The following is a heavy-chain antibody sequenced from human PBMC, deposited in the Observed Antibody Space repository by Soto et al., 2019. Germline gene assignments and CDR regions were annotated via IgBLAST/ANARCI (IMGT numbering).Heavy chain of an antibody. V-gene: IGHV2-5*01. CDR3: AHVQFYYYDSSGYIDY. CDR2: IYWNDDK. D-gene: IGHD3-22*01. Sequence: SGPTLVNPTQTLTLTCTFSGFSLSTSGVGVGWIRQPPGKALEWLALIYWNDDKRYSPSLKSRVTITKDTSKNQVVLTMTNMDPVDTATYYCAHVQFYYYDSSGYIDYWGQGTLVTVSS. CDR1: GFSLSTSGVG. J-gene: IGHJ4*02.